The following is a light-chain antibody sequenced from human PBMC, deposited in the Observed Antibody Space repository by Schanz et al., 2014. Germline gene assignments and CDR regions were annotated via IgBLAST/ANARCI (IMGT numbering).Light chain of an antibody. CDR2: DTS. Sequence: QAVVTQEPSVTVSPGGTVTLTCGSTAGTVTSGHYPSWYQQKSGQAPRTLIYDTSRKQSWTPARFSGSLLGGKAALTLSGAQPEDEAEYFCLLSYSGQVVFGGGTKLTVL. CDR1: AGTVTSGHY. J-gene: IGLJ2*01. V-gene: IGLV7-46*01. CDR3: LLSYSGQVV.